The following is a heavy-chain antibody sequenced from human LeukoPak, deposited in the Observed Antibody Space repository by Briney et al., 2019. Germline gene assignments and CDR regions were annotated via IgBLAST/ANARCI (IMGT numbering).Heavy chain of an antibody. D-gene: IGHD3-3*01. CDR1: GFTFNTGT. CDR2: ISYHGSKH. V-gene: IGHV3-30*04. CDR3: ARDLFDFWSGYYYYFDY. Sequence: GGSLRLSCAGSGFTFNTGTIHGVRRAPGKGLEWVALISYHGSKHYYADSVKGRFTVSRDNSRNTVFLHMDSLRPDDTAVYYCARDLFDFWSGYYYYFDYWGQGTLVTVPS. J-gene: IGHJ4*02.